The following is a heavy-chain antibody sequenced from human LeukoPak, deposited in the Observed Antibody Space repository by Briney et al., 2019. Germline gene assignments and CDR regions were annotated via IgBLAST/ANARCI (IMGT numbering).Heavy chain of an antibody. V-gene: IGHV4-39*01. J-gene: IGHJ4*02. D-gene: IGHD4-17*01. CDR3: ARVPTVTFFDY. Sequence: SETLSLTCTVSGGSISSSSYYWGWIRQPPGKGLEWIGSMYYIGSTYYNQSLKSRVTISVDTSKNQFSLKLSSVTAADTAVYYCARVPTVTFFDYWGQGTLVTVSS. CDR1: GGSISSSSYY. CDR2: MYYIGST.